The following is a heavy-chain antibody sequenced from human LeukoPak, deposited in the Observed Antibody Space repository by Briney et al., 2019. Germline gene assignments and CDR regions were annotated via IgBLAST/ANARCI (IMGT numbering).Heavy chain of an antibody. CDR1: GYTFTGYY. Sequence: SVKVSCKASGYTFTGYYMHWVRQAPGQGLEWMGWINPNSGGTNYAQKFQDWVTMTRDTSISTAYMELSRLRSDDTAVYYCARGVSIAAAGNFDYWGQGTLVTVSS. V-gene: IGHV1-2*04. CDR2: INPNSGGT. D-gene: IGHD6-13*01. J-gene: IGHJ4*02. CDR3: ARGVSIAAAGNFDY.